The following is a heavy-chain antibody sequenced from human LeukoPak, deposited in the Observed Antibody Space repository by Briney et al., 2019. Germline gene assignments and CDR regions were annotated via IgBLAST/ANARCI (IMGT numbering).Heavy chain of an antibody. J-gene: IGHJ6*04. CDR1: GGSVSSGSYY. V-gene: IGHV4-61*01. CDR2: IYYSGST. CDR3: ARVDCSSTSCYDYYYYGMDV. Sequence: PSETLSLTCTVSGGSVSSGSYYWSWIRQPPGKGLEWIGYIYYSGSTNHNPSLKSRVTISVDTSKNQFSLKLSSVTAADTAVYYCARVDCSSTSCYDYYYYGMDVWGKGTTVTVSS. D-gene: IGHD2-2*01.